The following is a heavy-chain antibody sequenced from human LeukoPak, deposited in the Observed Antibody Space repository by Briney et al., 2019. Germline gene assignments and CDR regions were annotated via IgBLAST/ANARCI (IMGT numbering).Heavy chain of an antibody. V-gene: IGHV3-53*01. Sequence: GGSLRLSCAASGFTVSSNYMSWVRQAPGKGLEWVSVIYSGGSTYYADSVKGRFTISRDNSKNTLYLQMNSLRAEDTAVYYCARVIPGGYFDYWGQGTLVTVSS. D-gene: IGHD1-26*01. J-gene: IGHJ4*02. CDR2: IYSGGST. CDR1: GFTVSSNY. CDR3: ARVIPGGYFDY.